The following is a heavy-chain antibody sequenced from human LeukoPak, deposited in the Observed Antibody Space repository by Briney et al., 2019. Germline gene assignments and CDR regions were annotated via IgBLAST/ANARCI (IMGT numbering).Heavy chain of an antibody. Sequence: GGSLRLSCAASGFTFSSYAMSWVRQAPGKGLEWVSAISGSGGSTYYADSVKGRFTISRDNSKNTLYLQMNSLRAKDTAVYYCAKVLWFGESTFLDYWGQGTLVTVSS. CDR1: GFTFSSYA. J-gene: IGHJ4*02. CDR3: AKVLWFGESTFLDY. CDR2: ISGSGGST. D-gene: IGHD3-10*01. V-gene: IGHV3-23*01.